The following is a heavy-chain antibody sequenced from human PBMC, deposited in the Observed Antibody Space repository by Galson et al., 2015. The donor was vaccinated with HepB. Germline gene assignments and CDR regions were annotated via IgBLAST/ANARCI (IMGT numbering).Heavy chain of an antibody. Sequence: SLRLSCAASGFTFSSYAMSWVRQAPGKGLEWVSAISGSGGSTYYADSVKGRFTISRDNSNNTLYLQMNSLRAEDTAVYYCAKVRSNYVYYYYYMDVWGKGTTVTVSS. D-gene: IGHD3-10*02. CDR3: AKVRSNYVYYYYYMDV. CDR2: ISGSGGST. CDR1: GFTFSSYA. J-gene: IGHJ6*03. V-gene: IGHV3-23*01.